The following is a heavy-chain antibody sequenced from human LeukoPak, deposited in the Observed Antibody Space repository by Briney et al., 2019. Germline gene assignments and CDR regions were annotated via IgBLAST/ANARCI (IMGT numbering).Heavy chain of an antibody. V-gene: IGHV3-23*01. CDR2: IIGSGSTT. CDR3: AKGGGGWFVDN. D-gene: IGHD6-19*01. J-gene: IGHJ4*02. CDR1: GFSFSSYA. Sequence: GGSLRLSCAASGFSFSSYAMNWVRQAPGKGLEWVSYIIGSGSTTYYADSVKGRFTISRGNSNNILYLQMDSLSAEDTALYYCAKGGGGWFVDNWGEGTLVTVSS.